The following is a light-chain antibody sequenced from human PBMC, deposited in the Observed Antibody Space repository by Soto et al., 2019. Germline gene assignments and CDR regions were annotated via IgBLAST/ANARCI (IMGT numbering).Light chain of an antibody. Sequence: EIVLTQSPGTLSLSPGERATLSCRASQSVSSSYLAWYQQKPGQAPRLLIYGASSRATGIPDRFSGSGSGTDFTLTISRLEPEDFAEYNCQQYGSSPLTFGGGTKVEIK. V-gene: IGKV3-20*01. CDR1: QSVSSSY. CDR2: GAS. J-gene: IGKJ4*01. CDR3: QQYGSSPLT.